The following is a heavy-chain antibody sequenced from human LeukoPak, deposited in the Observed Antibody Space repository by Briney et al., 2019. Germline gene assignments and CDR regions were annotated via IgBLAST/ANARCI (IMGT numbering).Heavy chain of an antibody. CDR2: IYSGGST. CDR1: GFIVSYNY. J-gene: IGHJ6*02. Sequence: PGGSLRLTCAASGFIVSYNYMNWVRQAPGKGLEWVSIIYSGGSTYYTDSVKGRFTISRDNSKNTLYLQMTSLRAEDTAVYYCARRVPGIVLEPPAKGMDVWGQGTTVTVSS. CDR3: ARRVPGIVLEPPAKGMDV. V-gene: IGHV3-66*02. D-gene: IGHD2-2*01.